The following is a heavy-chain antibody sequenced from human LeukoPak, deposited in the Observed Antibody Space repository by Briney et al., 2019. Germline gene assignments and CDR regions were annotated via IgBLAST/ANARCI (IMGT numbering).Heavy chain of an antibody. CDR1: EFTVNEYY. V-gene: IGHV3-11*01. D-gene: IGHD6-19*01. CDR2: IGGSDTII. Sequence: PGGSLRLSCAASEFTVNEYYMSWLRQSPGKGLEWVSDIGGSDTIISYAGSVKGRFTISRDFAKNSLYLQMNNLRVEDTAVYYCAREMVAGTFDSWGQGTQVTVSS. J-gene: IGHJ4*02. CDR3: AREMVAGTFDS.